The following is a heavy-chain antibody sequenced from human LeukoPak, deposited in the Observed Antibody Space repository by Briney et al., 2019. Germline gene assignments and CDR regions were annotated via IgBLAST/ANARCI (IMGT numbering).Heavy chain of an antibody. D-gene: IGHD3-10*01. CDR1: GGSFSGYY. CDR2: INHSGST. CDR3: ARLCGSGSYYYYYYYYMDV. V-gene: IGHV4-34*01. Sequence: PSETPSLTCAVYGGSFSGYYWSWIRQPPGKGLEWIGEINHSGSTNYNPSLKSRVTISVDTSKNQFSLKLSSVTAADTAVYYCARLCGSGSYYYYYYYYMDVWGKGTTVTISS. J-gene: IGHJ6*03.